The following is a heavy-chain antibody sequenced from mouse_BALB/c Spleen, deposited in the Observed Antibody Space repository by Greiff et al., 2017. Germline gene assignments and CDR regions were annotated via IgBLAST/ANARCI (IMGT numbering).Heavy chain of an antibody. V-gene: IGHV5-12-1*01. J-gene: IGHJ3*01. CDR1: GFAFSSYD. D-gene: IGHD1-1*01. CDR3: ARRDGSSSLFAY. Sequence: EVNVVESGGGLVKPGGSLKLSCAASGFAFSSYDMSWVRQTPEKRLEWVAYISSGGGSTYYPDTVKGRFTISRDNAKNTLYLQMSSLKSEDTAMYYCARRDGSSSLFAYWGQGTLVTVSA. CDR2: ISSGGGST.